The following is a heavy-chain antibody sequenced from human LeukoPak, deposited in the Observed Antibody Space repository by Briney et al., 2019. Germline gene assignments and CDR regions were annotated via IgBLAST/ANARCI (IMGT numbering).Heavy chain of an antibody. CDR3: AKDRARSGYTPDTYDY. V-gene: IGHV3-23*01. CDR1: GFTFSNYA. Sequence: QPGGSLRLSCAASGFTFSNYAMSWVRQAPGKELEWVSGISGSGGSTYHADSEKGRFTISRDNSKNTLYLQINSLRAEDTAVYYCAKDRARSGYTPDTYDYWGQGTLVTVSS. J-gene: IGHJ4*02. D-gene: IGHD6-25*01. CDR2: ISGSGGST.